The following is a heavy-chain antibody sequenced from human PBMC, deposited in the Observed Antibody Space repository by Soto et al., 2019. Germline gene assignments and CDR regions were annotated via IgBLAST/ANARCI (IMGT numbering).Heavy chain of an antibody. V-gene: IGHV4-30-4*01. CDR1: GGSINSGDYY. Sequence: SETLSLTCTVSGGSINSGDYYWSWIRQPPGKGLEWIGYIYYSGSTYYNPSLKSRVTISVDTSKNQFSLKLSSVTAADTAVYYCARDWGHDAFDIWGRGTMVTVSS. CDR2: IYYSGST. J-gene: IGHJ3*02. CDR3: ARDWGHDAFDI. D-gene: IGHD7-27*01.